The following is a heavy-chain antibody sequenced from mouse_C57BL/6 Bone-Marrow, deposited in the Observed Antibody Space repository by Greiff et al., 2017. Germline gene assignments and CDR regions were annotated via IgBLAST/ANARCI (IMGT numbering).Heavy chain of an antibody. CDR3: ARDANYYGSSWYYFDY. CDR2: ISDGGSYT. J-gene: IGHJ2*01. V-gene: IGHV5-4*01. CDR1: GFTFSSYA. D-gene: IGHD1-1*01. Sequence: DVHLVESGGGLVKPGGSLKLSCAASGFTFSSYAMSWVRQTPEKRLEWVATISDGGSYTYYPDNVKGRFTISRDNAKNNLYLQMSHLKSEDTAMYYCARDANYYGSSWYYFDYWGQGTTLTVSS.